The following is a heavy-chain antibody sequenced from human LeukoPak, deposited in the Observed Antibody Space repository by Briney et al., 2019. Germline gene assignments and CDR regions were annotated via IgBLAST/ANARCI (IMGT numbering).Heavy chain of an antibody. CDR2: IYPGDSDT. CDR3: ARSGVVTFYLYMDV. CDR1: GYSFTTYW. D-gene: IGHD3-3*01. V-gene: IGHV5-51*01. Sequence: GESLKISCKGSGYSFTTYWIGWVRQMPGKGLEGMGIIYPGDSDTRYNPSFQGQVTISADKSISSAYLQWSSLKASDTAMYYCARSGVVTFYLYMDVWGTGTTVTVSS. J-gene: IGHJ6*03.